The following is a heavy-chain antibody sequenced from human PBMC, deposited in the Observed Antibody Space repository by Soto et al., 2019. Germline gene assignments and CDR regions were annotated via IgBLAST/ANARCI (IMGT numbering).Heavy chain of an antibody. V-gene: IGHV3-30-3*01. CDR1: GFTFSSYA. CDR2: ISYDGSNK. D-gene: IGHD6-13*01. CDR3: ARDSSLYYYYGMDV. J-gene: IGHJ6*02. Sequence: GGSMRLAGAAAGFTFSSYAMHWVRQAPGKGLEWVAVISYDGSNKYYADSVKGRFTISRDNSKNTLYLQMNSLRAEDTAVYYCARDSSLYYYYGMDVWGQGTTVTVSS.